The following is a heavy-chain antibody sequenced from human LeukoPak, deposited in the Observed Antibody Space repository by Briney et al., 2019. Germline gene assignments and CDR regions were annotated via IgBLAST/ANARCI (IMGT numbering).Heavy chain of an antibody. Sequence: SGGSLRLSCAASGFTFSSYSMNWVRQAPGKGLEWVSYISTSSSTIYYADSVKGRFTISRDNAKNSLYLQMNSLRAEDTAVYYCARDHWFGESRLDYWGQGTLVTVSS. V-gene: IGHV3-48*04. CDR3: ARDHWFGESRLDY. CDR2: ISTSSSTI. CDR1: GFTFSSYS. J-gene: IGHJ4*02. D-gene: IGHD3-10*01.